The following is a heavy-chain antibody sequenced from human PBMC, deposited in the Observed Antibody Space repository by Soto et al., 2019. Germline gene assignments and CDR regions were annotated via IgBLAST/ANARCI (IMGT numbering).Heavy chain of an antibody. CDR1: GGTFSSYA. CDR2: IIPIFGTA. Sequence: QVQLVQSGAEVKKPGSSVKVSCKASGGTFSSYAISWVRQAPGQGLEWMGGIIPIFGTANYAQKFQGRVTITSDESTITAYMELSSLRYEDTAVYYCARGDTMVRGVIGWFDPWGQGTLVTVSS. D-gene: IGHD3-10*01. V-gene: IGHV1-69*05. CDR3: ARGDTMVRGVIGWFDP. J-gene: IGHJ5*02.